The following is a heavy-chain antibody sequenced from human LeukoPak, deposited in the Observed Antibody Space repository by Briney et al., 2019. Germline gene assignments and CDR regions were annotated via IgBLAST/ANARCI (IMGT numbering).Heavy chain of an antibody. Sequence: GASVKVSCKASGYTFTGYFMHWVRQAPGQGLEWMGWINPNSGDANYAQKFQGRVTMTRDTSISTAYMELSRLRSDDTAVYYCARGRGYSYGYVDAFDIWGQGTMVTVSS. V-gene: IGHV1-2*02. D-gene: IGHD5-18*01. CDR2: INPNSGDA. J-gene: IGHJ3*02. CDR1: GYTFTGYF. CDR3: ARGRGYSYGYVDAFDI.